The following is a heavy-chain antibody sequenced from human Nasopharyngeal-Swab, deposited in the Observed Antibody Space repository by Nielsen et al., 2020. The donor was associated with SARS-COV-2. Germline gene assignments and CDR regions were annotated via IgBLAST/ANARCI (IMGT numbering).Heavy chain of an antibody. J-gene: IGHJ6*02. CDR2: INPNSGGT. Sequence: ASVKVSCKASGYTFTGYYMHWVRKAPGQGLEWMGWINPNSGGTNYAQKFQGWVTMTRDTSISTAYMELSRLRSDDTAVYYCARGGVLLWFGELLKPIYYYYYGMDVWGQGTTVTVSS. CDR1: GYTFTGYY. V-gene: IGHV1-2*04. CDR3: ARGGVLLWFGELLKPIYYYYYGMDV. D-gene: IGHD3-10*01.